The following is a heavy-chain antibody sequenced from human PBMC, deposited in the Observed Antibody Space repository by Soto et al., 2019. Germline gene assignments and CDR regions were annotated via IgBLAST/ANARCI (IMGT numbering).Heavy chain of an antibody. D-gene: IGHD6-19*01. CDR2: INPNSGGT. Sequence: ASVKVSCKASGYTFSGFYMHWVRQAPGQGLEWMGWINPNSGGTKSAEKFQGRVTMTRDTSISTAYMELSRLTSDDTAVYYCASAAVTGTAGLDFWGQGTQVTVSS. V-gene: IGHV1-2*02. CDR3: ASAAVTGTAGLDF. CDR1: GYTFSGFY. J-gene: IGHJ4*02.